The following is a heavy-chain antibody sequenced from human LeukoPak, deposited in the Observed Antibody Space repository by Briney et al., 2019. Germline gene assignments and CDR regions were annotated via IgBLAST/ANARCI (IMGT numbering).Heavy chain of an antibody. CDR2: VWYGGTS. D-gene: IGHD2-15*01. CDR1: GFTFSDSG. J-gene: IGHJ4*02. Sequence: GGSLRLSCATSGFTFSDSGFHWVRQAPGKGLEWVAVVWYGGTSYADSVKGRFTISRDNSKNTLYLQMNSLRAEDTAAYYCARDIGDCSSGRCYSDYIDYWGQGTLVTVSS. CDR3: ARDIGDCSSGRCYSDYIDY. V-gene: IGHV3-33*01.